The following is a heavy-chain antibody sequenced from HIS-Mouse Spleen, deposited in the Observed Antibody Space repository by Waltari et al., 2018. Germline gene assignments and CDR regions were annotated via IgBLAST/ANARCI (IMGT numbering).Heavy chain of an antibody. J-gene: IGHJ4*02. Sequence: QVQLVPSGAEVKKPGASVKVSCKASGYTFTGYYMPWVRPAPGKGLEWMGWINPNSGGTNYAQKFQGRVTMTRDTSISTAYMELSRLRSDDTAVYYCARGPLPGIAAAGDYWGQGTLVTVSS. CDR2: INPNSGGT. CDR1: GYTFTGYY. V-gene: IGHV1-2*02. D-gene: IGHD6-13*01. CDR3: ARGPLPGIAAAGDY.